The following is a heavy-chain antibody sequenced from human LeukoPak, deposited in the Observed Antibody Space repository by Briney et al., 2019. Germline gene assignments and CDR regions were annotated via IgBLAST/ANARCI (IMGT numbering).Heavy chain of an antibody. CDR3: ARSYDFWSGPPFDP. J-gene: IGHJ5*02. CDR1: GYTFTGHY. D-gene: IGHD3-3*01. Sequence: GASVKVSCKASGYTFTGHYMHWVRQAPGQGLEWMGWNNPNSGGTKYAQKFQGRVTLTRDTSISTAYMELSRLRCDDTAVYYCARSYDFWSGPPFDPWGQGTLVTVSS. V-gene: IGHV1-2*02. CDR2: NNPNSGGT.